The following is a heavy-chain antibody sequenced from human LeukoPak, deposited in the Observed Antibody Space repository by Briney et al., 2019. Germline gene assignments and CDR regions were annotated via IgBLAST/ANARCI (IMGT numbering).Heavy chain of an antibody. CDR2: IYSSGST. CDR3: ARHYYDRSGSYSFDY. D-gene: IGHD3-22*01. Sequence: PSETLSLTCTVSGGSITSYYWSWIRQPPGKGLEWMGYIYSSGSTNYNPSLKSRVTISVDTSRNQFSMKLNSMTAADTAVYFCARHYYDRSGSYSFDYWGQGALVTVSS. J-gene: IGHJ4*02. V-gene: IGHV4-59*08. CDR1: GGSITSYY.